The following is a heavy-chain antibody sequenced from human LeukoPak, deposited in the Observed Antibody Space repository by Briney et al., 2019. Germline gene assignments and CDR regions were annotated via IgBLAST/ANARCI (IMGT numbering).Heavy chain of an antibody. V-gene: IGHV3-74*01. CDR2: IRSDGSDT. J-gene: IGHJ4*02. Sequence: GGSLRLSCAASGFTFSDTWMHWVRQAPGEGLVWVSRIRSDGSDTRYAESVKGRFTISRDNAKNTLYLQMNSLRAEDTAVYYCAREDRTGYYKNYFDLWGQGTLVTVSS. D-gene: IGHD3-22*01. CDR1: GFTFSDTW. CDR3: AREDRTGYYKNYFDL.